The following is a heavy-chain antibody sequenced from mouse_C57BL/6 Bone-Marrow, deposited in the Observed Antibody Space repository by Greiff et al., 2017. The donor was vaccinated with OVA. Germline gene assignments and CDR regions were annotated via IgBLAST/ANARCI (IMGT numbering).Heavy chain of an antibody. J-gene: IGHJ3*01. D-gene: IGHD1-1*01. V-gene: IGHV1-81*01. CDR1: GYTFTSYG. CDR3: ARSLYYYGSSYGFAY. Sequence: QVQLQQSGAELARPGASVKLSCKASGYTFTSYGISWVKQRTGQGLEWIGEIYPRSGNTYYNEKFKGKATLTAGKSSSTAYMELRSLTSEDSAVYFCARSLYYYGSSYGFAYWGQGTLVTVSA. CDR2: IYPRSGNT.